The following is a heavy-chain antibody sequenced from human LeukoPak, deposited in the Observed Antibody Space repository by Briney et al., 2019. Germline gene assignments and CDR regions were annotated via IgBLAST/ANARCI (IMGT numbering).Heavy chain of an antibody. V-gene: IGHV4-4*07. CDR3: ARAPRSGGRVVVITPYLGY. J-gene: IGHJ4*02. D-gene: IGHD3-22*01. CDR1: GGSISSYY. Sequence: SETLSLTCTVSGGSISSYYWSWIRQPAGKGLEWTGRIYTSGSTNYNPSLKSRVTISVDTSKNQFSLKLSSVTAADTAVYYCARAPRSGGRVVVITPYLGYWGQGTLVTVSS. CDR2: IYTSGST.